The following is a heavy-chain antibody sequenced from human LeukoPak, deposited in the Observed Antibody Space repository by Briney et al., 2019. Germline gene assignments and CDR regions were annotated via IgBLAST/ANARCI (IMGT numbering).Heavy chain of an antibody. V-gene: IGHV1-69*13. CDR3: ARDLRVDTAMIL. CDR1: GGTFSSYA. J-gene: IGHJ4*02. D-gene: IGHD5-18*01. CDR2: IIPIFGTA. Sequence: SVKVSCKASGGTFSSYAISWVRQAPGQGLEWLGGIIPIFGTANYAQKFQGRVTITADESTSTAYMELSSLRSEDTAVYYCARDLRVDTAMILWGQGTLVTVSS.